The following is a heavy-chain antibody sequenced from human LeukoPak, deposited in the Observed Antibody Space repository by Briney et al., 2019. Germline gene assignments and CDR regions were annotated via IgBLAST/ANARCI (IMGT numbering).Heavy chain of an antibody. CDR3: ARWNHHMITFETYSYYGMDV. V-gene: IGHV3-21*01. CDR2: ISSSGSYI. CDR1: GFTFSSYI. D-gene: IGHD3-16*01. Sequence: GGSLRLSCAASGFTFSSYIMNWDRQAPGKGLEWVSSISSSGSYIYYADSVQGRFTISRDNAKNSLYLQMNSLRADDTAVYYCARWNHHMITFETYSYYGMDVWGQGTTVTVSS. J-gene: IGHJ6*02.